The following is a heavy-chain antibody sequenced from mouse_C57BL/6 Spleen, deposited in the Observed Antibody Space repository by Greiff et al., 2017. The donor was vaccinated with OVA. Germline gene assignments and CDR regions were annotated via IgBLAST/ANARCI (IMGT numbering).Heavy chain of an antibody. CDR2: IHPGSGST. V-gene: IGHV1-55*01. D-gene: IGHD2-5*01. J-gene: IGHJ2*01. CDR1: GYTFTSYW. CDR3: ARSDYSKPLDY. Sequence: QVQLQQPGAELVKPGASVKMSCKASGYTFTSYWITWVKQRPGQGLEWIGDIHPGSGSTNYNEKFKSKATLTVDTSSSTAYMQLSSLTSEDSAVYYCARSDYSKPLDYWGQGTTLTVSS.